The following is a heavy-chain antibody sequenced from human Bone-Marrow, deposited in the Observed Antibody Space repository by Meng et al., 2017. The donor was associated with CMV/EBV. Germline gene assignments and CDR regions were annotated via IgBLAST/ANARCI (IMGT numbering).Heavy chain of an antibody. CDR3: AREAYEYGYYGMDV. D-gene: IGHD5-12*01. CDR1: GFTVSNNY. V-gene: IGHV3-53*01. J-gene: IGHJ6*02. Sequence: GESLKISCAASGFTVSNNYMSWVRQAPGKGLEWVSIIYSGGSTYYADSVKGRFTISRDNSKNTVYLQMNSLRAEDTAVYYCAREAYEYGYYGMDVWGQGNTVTVSS. CDR2: IYSGGST.